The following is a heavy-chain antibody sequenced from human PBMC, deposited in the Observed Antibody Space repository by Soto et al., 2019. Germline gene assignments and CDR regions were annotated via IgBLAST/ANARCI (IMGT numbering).Heavy chain of an antibody. D-gene: IGHD4-17*01. CDR2: INHSGST. CDR1: GGSFTNYF. Sequence: QVQLQQWGAGLLKPSETLSLTCAVYGGSFTNYFWTWLRQPPGKGLEWIGEINHSGSTTDTPSLKSRVTMTRDTSENQFSLMLSSVTAAATAVYYCARATVTTRYWYFDLWGRGTLVTVSS. CDR3: ARATVTTRYWYFDL. J-gene: IGHJ2*01. V-gene: IGHV4-34*02.